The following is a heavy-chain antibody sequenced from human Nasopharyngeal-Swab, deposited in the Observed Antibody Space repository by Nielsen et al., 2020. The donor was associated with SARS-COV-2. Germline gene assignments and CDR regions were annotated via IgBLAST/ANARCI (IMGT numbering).Heavy chain of an antibody. J-gene: IGHJ4*02. D-gene: IGHD2-15*01. V-gene: IGHV3-73*01. CDR2: IRSKGNNYAT. CDR1: GFTFSDSA. Sequence: GESLKISCAASGFTFSDSAIHWGRQASGEGLEWVARIRSKGNNYATAYSASVKGRFIIFRDDPTNTAYLQMNSLKTEDTAMYYCTRCGGGCYSGRDYWGQGTLVTVSS. CDR3: TRCGGGCYSGRDY.